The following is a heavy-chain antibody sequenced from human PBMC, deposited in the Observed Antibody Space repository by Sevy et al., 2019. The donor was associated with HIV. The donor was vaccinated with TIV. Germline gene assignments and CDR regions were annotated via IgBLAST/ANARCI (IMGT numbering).Heavy chain of an antibody. V-gene: IGHV3-20*04. J-gene: IGHJ4*02. CDR1: GFTFDDYG. D-gene: IGHD2-21*02. Sequence: GGSLRLSCAASGFTFDDYGMSWVRQAPGKGLQWVSGINWNGGSTDYADSVKGRFTISIDNAKNSLYLQMNSLRAEDTALYYCARGAIVVTAPRYFDYWGQGTLVTVSS. CDR3: ARGAIVVTAPRYFDY. CDR2: INWNGGST.